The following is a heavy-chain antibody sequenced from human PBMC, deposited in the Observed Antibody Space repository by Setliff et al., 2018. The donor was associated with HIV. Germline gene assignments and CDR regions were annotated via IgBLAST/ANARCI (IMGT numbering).Heavy chain of an antibody. V-gene: IGHV4-39*01. D-gene: IGHD5-12*01. Sequence: SETLSLTCTVSGGSISSDSYYWGWIRQPPGKGLEWIGSINYSGTTYHSPSLKTRITMSVDTSKRRIFLSLKSVTAADTGVYYCARLFQWMSYSFDIWGQGTVVTVSS. CDR2: INYSGTT. CDR3: ARLFQWMSYSFDI. J-gene: IGHJ3*02. CDR1: GGSISSDSYY.